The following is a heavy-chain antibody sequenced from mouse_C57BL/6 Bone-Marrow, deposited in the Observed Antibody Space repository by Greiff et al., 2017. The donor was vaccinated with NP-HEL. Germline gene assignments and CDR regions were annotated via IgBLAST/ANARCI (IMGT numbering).Heavy chain of an antibody. CDR3: AREGDYGSCCMGY. CDR1: GYTFTSYW. V-gene: IGHV1-69*01. Sequence: QVQLQQPGAELVMPGASVKLSRKASGYTFTSYWMHWVKQRPGQGLEWIGEIDPSDSYTNYNQKFKGKSTLTADKSSSTAYMQLSSLTSEDAAVYYCAREGDYGSCCMGYWGQGTSVTVSS. J-gene: IGHJ4*01. D-gene: IGHD1-1*01. CDR2: IDPSDSYT.